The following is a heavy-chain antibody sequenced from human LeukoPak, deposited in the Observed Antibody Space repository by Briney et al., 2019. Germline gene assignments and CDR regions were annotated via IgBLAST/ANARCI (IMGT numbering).Heavy chain of an antibody. V-gene: IGHV4-39*01. D-gene: IGHD1-14*01. CDR1: GGSISTSNYY. CDR3: AGLIRPGWFDP. Sequence: PSETLSLTCTVSGGSISTSNYYWGWIRQPPGKGLEWIGNIFYSGSTYYSPSLRSRVTISLDTSRNQFSLKLSSVTAADTAVYYCAGLIRPGWFDPWGQGTLVTVSS. CDR2: IFYSGST. J-gene: IGHJ5*02.